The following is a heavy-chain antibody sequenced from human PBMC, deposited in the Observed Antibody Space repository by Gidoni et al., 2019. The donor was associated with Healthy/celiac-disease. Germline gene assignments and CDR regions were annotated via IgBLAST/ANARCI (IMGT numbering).Heavy chain of an antibody. CDR3: ARRAMVRGRRGFDY. J-gene: IGHJ4*02. Sequence: QVQLQQWGAGLLKPSETLSLTCAVYGGSFSGYYWSWIRQPPGKGLEWIGKINHSGSTNYNPSLKSRVTISVDTSKNQFSLKLSSVTAADTAVYYCARRAMVRGRRGFDYWGQGTLVTVSS. CDR1: GGSFSGYY. D-gene: IGHD3-10*01. V-gene: IGHV4-34*01. CDR2: INHSGST.